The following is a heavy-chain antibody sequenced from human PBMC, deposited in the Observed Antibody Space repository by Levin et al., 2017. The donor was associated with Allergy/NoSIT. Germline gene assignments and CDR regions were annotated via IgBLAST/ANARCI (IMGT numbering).Heavy chain of an antibody. CDR1: GFTFSSSW. V-gene: IGHV3-7*01. CDR3: AWNLYRRDWHKRHDAFDI. J-gene: IGHJ3*02. Sequence: TGGSLRLSCAASGFTFSSSWMTWVRQAPGKGLEWVANIKEDGREVYYVDSLKGRFTISRDNAKNSLYLQINSLMAEDAAVYYCAWNLYRRDWHKRHDAFDIWGQGTMVTVSS. CDR2: IKEDGREV. D-gene: IGHD1/OR15-1a*01.